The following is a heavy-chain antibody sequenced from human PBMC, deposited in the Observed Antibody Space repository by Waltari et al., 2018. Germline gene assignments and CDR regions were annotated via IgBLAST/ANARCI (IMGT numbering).Heavy chain of an antibody. CDR1: GFTFSSYG. V-gene: IGHV3-33*01. D-gene: IGHD1-26*01. Sequence: QVQLVESGGGVVQPGRSLRLSCAASGFTFSSYGMHWVRQAPGKGLEWVAVIGYDGSNKYYADSVKGRFTISRDNSKNTLYLQMNSLRAEDTAVYYCARGELLDYWGQGTLVTVSS. J-gene: IGHJ4*02. CDR3: ARGELLDY. CDR2: IGYDGSNK.